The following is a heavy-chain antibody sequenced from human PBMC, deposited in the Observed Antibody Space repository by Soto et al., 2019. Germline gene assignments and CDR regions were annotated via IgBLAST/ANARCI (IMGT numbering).Heavy chain of an antibody. D-gene: IGHD5-18*01. CDR1: GFTFSSYS. CDR3: ARVDTAMVGYGMDV. CDR2: ISSSSSYI. Sequence: PGGSLRLSCAASGFTFSSYSMNLVRQAPGKGLECVSSISSSSSYIYYADSVKGRFTISRDNAKNSLYLQMNSLRAEDTAVYYCARVDTAMVGYGMDVWGQGTTVTVSS. J-gene: IGHJ6*02. V-gene: IGHV3-21*01.